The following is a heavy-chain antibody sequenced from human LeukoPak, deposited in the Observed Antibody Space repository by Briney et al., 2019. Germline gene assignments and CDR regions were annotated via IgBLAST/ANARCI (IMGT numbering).Heavy chain of an antibody. J-gene: IGHJ4*02. CDR2: HYWNDNK. CDR1: GFPLTTDEVG. CDR3: AYQVYSSGWHPFAY. V-gene: IGHV2-5*01. Sequence: SGPTLVKPTQTLTLTCTFSGFPLTTDEVGVGWIRQPPGKALEWLAHHYWNDNKFYSPSLQSRLTITKDTSKNQVALTMTNVDPVDTATYYCAYQVYSSGWHPFAYWGQGILVAVAS. D-gene: IGHD6-25*01.